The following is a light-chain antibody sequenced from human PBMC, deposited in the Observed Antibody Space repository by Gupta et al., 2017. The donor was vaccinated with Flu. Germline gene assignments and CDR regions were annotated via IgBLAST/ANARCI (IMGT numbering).Light chain of an antibody. CDR1: QSLSSY. CDR2: AAS. J-gene: IGKJ2*01. Sequence: PSSLSASVGDRVTITCRASQSLSSYLNWYQQKLGKAPKLLIYAASSLQSGVPSRFSGSGSGTDFTLTISSLQPEDFATYYCQHSHGAPYTFGQGTKLEIK. V-gene: IGKV1-39*01. CDR3: QHSHGAPYT.